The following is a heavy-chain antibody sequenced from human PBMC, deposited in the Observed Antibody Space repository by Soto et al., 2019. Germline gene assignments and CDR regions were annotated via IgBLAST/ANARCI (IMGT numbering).Heavy chain of an antibody. J-gene: IGHJ4*02. CDR1: GSTFATST. V-gene: IGHV1-18*01. CDR2: IKAYSGNT. Sequence: GPGAKKPGASVKVSCKASGSTFATSTISWLRQAPGQGPEWMGWIKAYSGNTNYAQKLQGRLTMTTDTSTSTAYMELRSLTTDDTAIYYCAIADYGDDDYWGQGTLVTVSS. D-gene: IGHD4-17*01. CDR3: AIADYGDDDY.